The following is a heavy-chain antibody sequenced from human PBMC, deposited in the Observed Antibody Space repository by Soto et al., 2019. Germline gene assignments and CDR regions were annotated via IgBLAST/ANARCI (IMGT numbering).Heavy chain of an antibody. V-gene: IGHV3-30-3*01. J-gene: IGHJ6*02. Sequence: QLQLVESGGAVVKPGSSLRLSCAASGLTFSNYIMHWVRQAPGKGLEWVAFISYDGSNKDYADSVKGRFTISRDNSKNTLYLQLSSLRPEDTAVYYCAGGDTYYAMGVWGQGTTVTVSS. CDR1: GLTFSNYI. D-gene: IGHD5-18*01. CDR2: ISYDGSNK. CDR3: AGGDTYYAMGV.